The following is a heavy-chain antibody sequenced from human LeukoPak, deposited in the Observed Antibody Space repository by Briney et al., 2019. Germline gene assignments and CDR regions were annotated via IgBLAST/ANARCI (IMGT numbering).Heavy chain of an antibody. Sequence: GGSLRPSCAASGFTFSSYAMHWVRQAPGKGLEWVAVISYDGSNKYYADSVKGRFTISRDNSKNTLYLQMNSLRAEDTAVYYCARRPMVTYYYYYGMDVWGQGTTVTVSS. D-gene: IGHD5-18*01. V-gene: IGHV3-30-3*01. CDR2: ISYDGSNK. J-gene: IGHJ6*02. CDR1: GFTFSSYA. CDR3: ARRPMVTYYYYYGMDV.